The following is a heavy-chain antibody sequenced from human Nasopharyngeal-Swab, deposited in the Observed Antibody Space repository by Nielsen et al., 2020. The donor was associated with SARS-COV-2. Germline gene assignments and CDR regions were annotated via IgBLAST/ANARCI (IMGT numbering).Heavy chain of an antibody. CDR2: ISSNGGST. Sequence: GGSLRLSCAASGFIFSSYAMHWVRQAPGKGLEYVSAISSNGGSTYYADSVKGRFTISRDNSKNTLYLQMNSLRAEDTAVYYCARDGEVGAITGIDYWGQGTLVTVSS. J-gene: IGHJ4*02. CDR1: GFIFSSYA. CDR3: ARDGEVGAITGIDY. V-gene: IGHV3-64*04. D-gene: IGHD1-26*01.